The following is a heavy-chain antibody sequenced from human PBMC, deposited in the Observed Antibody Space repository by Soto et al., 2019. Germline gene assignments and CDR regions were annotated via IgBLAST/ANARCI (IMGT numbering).Heavy chain of an antibody. CDR3: ARSGGYSYGYADY. CDR2: IWYDGSNK. V-gene: IGHV3-33*01. Sequence: QVQLVESGGGVVQPGRSLRLSCAASGFTFSSYGMHWVRQAPGKGLEWVAVIWYDGSNKYYADSVKGRFTISRDNSKNTLYLQMNSLRAEDTAVYYCARSGGYSYGYADYWCQGTLVTVSS. J-gene: IGHJ4*02. CDR1: GFTFSSYG. D-gene: IGHD5-18*01.